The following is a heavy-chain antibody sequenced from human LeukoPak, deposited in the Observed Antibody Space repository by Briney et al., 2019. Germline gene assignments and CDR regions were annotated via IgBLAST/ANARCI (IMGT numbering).Heavy chain of an antibody. Sequence: PSETLSLTCTVSGDSISSGDYYWSWIRQPAGKGLEWIGRISSSGSTNYNPSLKGRVTISVDTSKNQFSLKLSSVTAADTAVYYCARRPLWFGSRGYFDYWGQGTLVTVSS. V-gene: IGHV4-61*02. J-gene: IGHJ4*02. CDR3: ARRPLWFGSRGYFDY. CDR1: GDSISSGDYY. D-gene: IGHD3-10*01. CDR2: ISSSGST.